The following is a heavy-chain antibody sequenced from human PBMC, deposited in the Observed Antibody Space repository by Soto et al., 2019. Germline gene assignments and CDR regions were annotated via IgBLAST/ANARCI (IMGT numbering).Heavy chain of an antibody. CDR2: ISAFNGNT. CDR1: GYSFTNYG. D-gene: IGHD6-19*01. V-gene: IGHV1-18*01. CDR3: ARDRGVSPPVAGNTHYYYYMDV. J-gene: IGHJ6*03. Sequence: QDQLVQSGAEVKKPGASVTVSCKASGYSFTNYGVTWVRQAPGQGLEWMGWISAFNGNTHYAQNLQGRVTMTTDASPNTAYMELRSFRSDDTAVYYCARDRGVSPPVAGNTHYYYYMDVWGKGTTVTVSS.